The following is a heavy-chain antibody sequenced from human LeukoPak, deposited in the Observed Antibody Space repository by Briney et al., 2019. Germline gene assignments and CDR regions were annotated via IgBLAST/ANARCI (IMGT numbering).Heavy chain of an antibody. J-gene: IGHJ4*02. Sequence: GGSLRLSCAASGFTFSDFYMSWIRQAPGKGLEWVSYISSSGNTKYYADSVKGRFTMSRDNAKNSLYLQMDSLRAEDTAVYYCARKVGAAAGGLVSWGRGTRFTVSS. V-gene: IGHV3-11*01. CDR1: GFTFSDFY. D-gene: IGHD6-13*01. CDR3: ARKVGAAAGGLVS. CDR2: ISSSGNTK.